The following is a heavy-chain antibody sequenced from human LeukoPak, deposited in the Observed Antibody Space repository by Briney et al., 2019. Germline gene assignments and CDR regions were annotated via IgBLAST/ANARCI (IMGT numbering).Heavy chain of an antibody. D-gene: IGHD1-1*01. J-gene: IGHJ4*02. CDR2: INPNSGGT. V-gene: IGHV1-2*02. CDR1: GYTFTDYY. Sequence: ASVNVSCKASGYTFTDYYMHWVRQAPGQGLEWMGWINPNSGGTNYAQKFQGRVTMTRDTSTSTAYMELDRLTSDDTAVYYCARSQTILEPGDYWGQGTLVTVSS. CDR3: ARSQTILEPGDY.